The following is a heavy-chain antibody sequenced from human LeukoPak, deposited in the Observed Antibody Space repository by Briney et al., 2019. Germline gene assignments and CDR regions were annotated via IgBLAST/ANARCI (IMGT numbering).Heavy chain of an antibody. V-gene: IGHV4-59*08. CDR1: GGSISSYY. D-gene: IGHD6-19*01. Sequence: SETLSLTCTVSGGSISSYYWSWIRQPPGKGLEWIGYIYYSGSTNYHTSLRSRVTISLDTSKNQFSLKLGSVTAADTAMYYCARHWMTVAPYWYFDLWGRGTLVTVSS. J-gene: IGHJ2*01. CDR2: IYYSGST. CDR3: ARHWMTVAPYWYFDL.